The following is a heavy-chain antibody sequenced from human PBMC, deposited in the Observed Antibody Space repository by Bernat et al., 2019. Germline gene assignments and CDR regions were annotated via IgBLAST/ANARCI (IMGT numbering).Heavy chain of an antibody. D-gene: IGHD6-19*01. CDR3: ACGSSGWYKPLDY. CDR1: GFTFSSYA. CDR2: ISYDGSNK. J-gene: IGHJ4*02. V-gene: IGHV3-30*01. Sequence: QVQLVESGGGVVQPGRSLRLSCAASGFTFSSYAMHWVRQAPGKGLEWVAGISYDGSNKYYADSVKGRFTISRDNSKNTLYLQMNSLRAEDTAVYYCACGSSGWYKPLDYWGQGTLVTVSS.